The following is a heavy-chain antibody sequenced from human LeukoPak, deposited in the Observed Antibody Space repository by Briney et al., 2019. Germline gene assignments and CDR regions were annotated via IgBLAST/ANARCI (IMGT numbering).Heavy chain of an antibody. CDR2: IHPDGKNT. V-gene: IGHV3-74*01. D-gene: IGHD4-17*01. CDR3: ARDRTTVTVFDY. CDR1: GFTFSNYW. J-gene: IGHJ4*02. Sequence: GGSLRLSCAASGFTFSNYWMDWVRQAPGKGLVWVSRIHPDGKNTAYADSVKGRFTISRDNAKNTLYLQMNSLRADDTAVYCARDRTTVTVFDYWGQGTLVTVSS.